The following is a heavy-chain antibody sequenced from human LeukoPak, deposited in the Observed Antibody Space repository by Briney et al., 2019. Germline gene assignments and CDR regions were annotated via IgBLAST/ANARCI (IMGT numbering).Heavy chain of an antibody. CDR1: GFTFSSYA. Sequence: GGSLRLSCAASGFTFSSYAMHWVRQAPGKGLEWVAVISYDGSNKYYADSVKGRFTISRDNSKNTLYLQMNSLRAEDTAVYYCALLWFGELPDFDYWGQGTLVTVSS. V-gene: IGHV3-30*14. CDR3: ALLWFGELPDFDY. CDR2: ISYDGSNK. D-gene: IGHD3-10*01. J-gene: IGHJ4*02.